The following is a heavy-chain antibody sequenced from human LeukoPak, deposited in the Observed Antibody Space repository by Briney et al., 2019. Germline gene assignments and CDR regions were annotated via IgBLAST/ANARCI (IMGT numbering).Heavy chain of an antibody. CDR3: VRLFGGATTFDY. Sequence: GGSLRLSCAASGFRFSAYWLSWVRQRPGKGLDWVASINPDGSGTHYADSVRGRFSIFRDNAQNSLHLHTNSLSAEDTAVYYCVRLFGGATTFDYWGQGTLLTVSS. J-gene: IGHJ4*02. CDR1: GFRFSAYW. D-gene: IGHD3-10*01. CDR2: INPDGSGT. V-gene: IGHV3-7*01.